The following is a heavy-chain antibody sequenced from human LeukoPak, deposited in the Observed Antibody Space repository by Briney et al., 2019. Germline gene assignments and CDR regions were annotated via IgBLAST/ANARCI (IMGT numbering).Heavy chain of an antibody. CDR2: ISRSSTI. J-gene: IGHJ4*02. CDR1: GFTFSSHS. Sequence: GGSLRLSCAASGFTFSSHSMNWVRQAPGKGLEWVSYISRSSTIYYADSVKGRFTISRDNAKNSLYLQMNSLRAEDTAVYYCARGAYYYEDWGQGTLVTVSS. V-gene: IGHV3-48*01. D-gene: IGHD3-22*01. CDR3: ARGAYYYED.